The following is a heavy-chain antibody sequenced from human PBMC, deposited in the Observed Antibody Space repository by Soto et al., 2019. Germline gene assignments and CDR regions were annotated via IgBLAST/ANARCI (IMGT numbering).Heavy chain of an antibody. J-gene: IGHJ4*02. D-gene: IGHD2-21*01. CDR3: ERDPPRYFTSSPEGAGL. CDR2: INPKTGDT. Sequence: QVQLVQSGTEVKKPGASVKVSCKASGYTFTDSHIHWVRQASGQGLEWLGWINPKTGDTNYPQKFQGRITMTRDTSMSTAYMELSNLTSDYTAVYYCERDPPRYFTSSPEGAGLWGQGTLVTVSS. V-gene: IGHV1-2*02. CDR1: GYTFTDSH.